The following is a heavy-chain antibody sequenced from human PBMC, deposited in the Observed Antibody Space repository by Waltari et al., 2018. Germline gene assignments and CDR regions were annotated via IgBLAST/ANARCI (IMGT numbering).Heavy chain of an antibody. V-gene: IGHV4-39*01. J-gene: IGHJ3*02. CDR3: ASRSSSGWYDRGALDI. D-gene: IGHD6-19*01. CDR2: IYYSGST. Sequence: QLQLQESGPGLVKPSETLSLTCTVSGGSISSSNSYWGWLRQPPGKGLEWSGSIYYSGSTYYNPSLKIRVTISVDTSKNQFSLKLSSVTAADTAVYYCASRSSSGWYDRGALDIWGQGTMVTVSS. CDR1: GGSISSSNSY.